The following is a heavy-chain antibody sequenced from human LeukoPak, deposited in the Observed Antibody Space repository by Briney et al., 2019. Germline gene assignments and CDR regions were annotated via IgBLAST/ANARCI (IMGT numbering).Heavy chain of an antibody. CDR3: ARRETDASFSFFDI. CDR2: ISGDGTYI. D-gene: IGHD1-26*01. V-gene: IGHV3-21*01. CDR1: GFTFSSYS. Sequence: GGSLRLSCAASGFTFSSYSMNWFRQIPGERPEWVSSISGDGTYIYYADSVKGRFTISRDNTNTSLFLQMNGLRAEGTATYFCARRETDASFSFFDIWGQGTMVTVSS. J-gene: IGHJ3*02.